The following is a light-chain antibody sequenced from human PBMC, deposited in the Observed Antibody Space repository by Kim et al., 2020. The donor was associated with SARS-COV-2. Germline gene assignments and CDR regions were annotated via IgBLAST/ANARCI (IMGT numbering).Light chain of an antibody. V-gene: IGKV3-20*01. CDR1: QSVSSNC. CDR3: QQYSSSPAT. CDR2: GAS. J-gene: IGKJ1*01. Sequence: SPGERAPHSCRPSQSVSSNCLAWYQQKPGQAPRLLSYGASSRATGIPDRFSGSGSGTDFTLTITRLEPEDFAVYYCQQYSSSPATFGQGTKVDIK.